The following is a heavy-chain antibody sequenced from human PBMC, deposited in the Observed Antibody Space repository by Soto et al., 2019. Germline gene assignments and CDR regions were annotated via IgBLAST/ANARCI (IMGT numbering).Heavy chain of an antibody. CDR1: GGSISSDY. Sequence: SETLSLTCTVSGGSISSDYWTWIRQPPGERLEWIGYIYYNGNTSYNSSLKSRVTISIDTSKNQFSLKLNSVTVADTAVYYCATSYGNAWYTYWGQGTQVTVSS. CDR2: IYYNGNT. V-gene: IGHV4-59*01. CDR3: ATSYGNAWYTY. J-gene: IGHJ4*02. D-gene: IGHD6-13*01.